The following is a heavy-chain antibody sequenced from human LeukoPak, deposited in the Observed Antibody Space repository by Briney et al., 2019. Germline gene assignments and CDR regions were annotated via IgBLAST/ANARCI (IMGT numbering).Heavy chain of an antibody. CDR1: GFTFSSYS. D-gene: IGHD3-22*01. CDR2: ISSSSSTI. CDR3: AREVNYYDSSGYVN. Sequence: PGGSLRLSCAASGFTFSSYSMKWVRQAPGKGLEWVSYISSSSSTIYYADSVKGRFTISRDNAKNSLYLQMNSLRAEDTAVYYCAREVNYYDSSGYVNWGQGTLVTVSS. J-gene: IGHJ4*02. V-gene: IGHV3-48*01.